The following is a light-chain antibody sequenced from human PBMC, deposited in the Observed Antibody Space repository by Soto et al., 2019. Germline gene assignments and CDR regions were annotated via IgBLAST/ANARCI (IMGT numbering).Light chain of an antibody. CDR3: QQRSILIT. J-gene: IGKJ5*01. V-gene: IGKV3-11*01. CDR2: DAS. CDR1: QSVSSY. Sequence: EIVFTHSPATLSLSPGERATLSCRASQSVSSYLAWYQQKPGQAPRLLIYDASNRATGIPARFSGSGSGTDFTLTISSLEPEDFAVYYCQQRSILITFGQGTRLEIK.